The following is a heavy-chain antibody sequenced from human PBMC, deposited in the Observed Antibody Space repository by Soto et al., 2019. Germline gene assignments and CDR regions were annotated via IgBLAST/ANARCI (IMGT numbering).Heavy chain of an antibody. CDR2: ISSSSSYI. CDR1: GFTFSSDS. V-gene: IGHV3-21*01. J-gene: IGHJ3*02. D-gene: IGHD3-22*01. CDR3: ARGVKYYYDSSGYDQAFDI. Sequence: GVSLRLSCAASGFTFSSDSMNWVRQAPGKGLEWVSSISSSSSYIYYADSVKGRFTISRDNAKNSLYLQMNSLRAEDTAVYYCARGVKYYYDSSGYDQAFDIWGQGTMVTVS.